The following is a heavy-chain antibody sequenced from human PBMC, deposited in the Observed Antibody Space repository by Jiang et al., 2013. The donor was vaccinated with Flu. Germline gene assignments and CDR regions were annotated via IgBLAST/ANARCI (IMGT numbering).Heavy chain of an antibody. D-gene: IGHD4-17*01. V-gene: IGHV5-51*01. CDR2: IYPGDSDT. CDR3: ARQGDDYGDWDFDY. J-gene: IGHJ4*02. Sequence: VRQDCPGKAWSGSGIIYPGDSDTRYSPSFQGQVTISADKSISTAYLQWSSLKASDTAMHYCARQGDDYGDWDFDYWGQGTLVTVSS.